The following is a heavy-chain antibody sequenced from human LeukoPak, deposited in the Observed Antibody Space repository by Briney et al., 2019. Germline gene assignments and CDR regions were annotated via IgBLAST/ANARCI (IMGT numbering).Heavy chain of an antibody. Sequence: GGSLRLSCAASGFTFDDYAMHWVRQAPGKGLEWVSGISWNSGSIGYADSVKGRFTISRDNAKNSLYLQMNSLRAEDTALYYCAKDKGQWLVGFDYWGQGTLVTVSS. CDR1: GFTFDDYA. J-gene: IGHJ4*02. CDR3: AKDKGQWLVGFDY. V-gene: IGHV3-9*01. D-gene: IGHD6-19*01. CDR2: ISWNSGSI.